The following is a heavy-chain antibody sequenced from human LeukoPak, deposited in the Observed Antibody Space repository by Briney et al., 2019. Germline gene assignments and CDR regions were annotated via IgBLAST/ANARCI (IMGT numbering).Heavy chain of an antibody. Sequence: GGSLRLSCAASGFTFRSYAMYWVRQAPGKGLEWVSYISSSSDAIYYTDSVKGRFTISRDNAKNSLYLEMNSLRDEDTAVYYCARAMRSGYDYWGQGTLVTVSS. J-gene: IGHJ4*02. V-gene: IGHV3-48*02. CDR2: ISSSSDAI. CDR3: ARAMRSGYDY. CDR1: GFTFRSYA. D-gene: IGHD5-12*01.